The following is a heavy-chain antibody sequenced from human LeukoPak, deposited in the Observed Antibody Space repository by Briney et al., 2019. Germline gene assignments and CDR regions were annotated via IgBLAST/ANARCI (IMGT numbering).Heavy chain of an antibody. D-gene: IGHD3-10*01. CDR3: AGSLFRSYYFDY. J-gene: IGHJ4*02. V-gene: IGHV3-53*01. Sequence: GGSLRLSCAASGFTVSSNYMSWVRQAPGKGLEWVSVIYSGGSTYYADSVKGRFTISRDNSKNTLYLQMNSLRAEDTAVYYCAGSLFRSYYFDYWGQGTLVTVSS. CDR1: GFTVSSNY. CDR2: IYSGGST.